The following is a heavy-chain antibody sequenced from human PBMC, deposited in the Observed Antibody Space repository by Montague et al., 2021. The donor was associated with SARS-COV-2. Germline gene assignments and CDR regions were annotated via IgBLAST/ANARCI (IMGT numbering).Heavy chain of an antibody. CDR3: ARAQNTCFIANCVNYFEV. D-gene: IGHD1-1*01. V-gene: IGHV4-59*01. Sequence: SETLSLTCTVSGGSISSNYWNWIRQPPGRGLEWIGYIYYSGSAKYNPSLKTRVTLSLDTPKKHCSLKLKSVTAADTAVYYCARAQNTCFIANCVNYFEVWGLGALVTVSS. J-gene: IGHJ4*02. CDR2: IYYSGSA. CDR1: GGSISSNY.